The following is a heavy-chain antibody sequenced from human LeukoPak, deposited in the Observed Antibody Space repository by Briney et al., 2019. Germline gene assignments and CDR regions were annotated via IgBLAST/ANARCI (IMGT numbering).Heavy chain of an antibody. J-gene: IGHJ4*02. V-gene: IGHV4-4*07. D-gene: IGHD3-16*02. CDR1: GGSISDYY. CDR3: ARGWSHDYIWGSYRYTGVPDY. CDR2: MYISGNI. Sequence: SETLSLTCTVSGGSISDYYWTWIRQPAGKGLEWIGRMYISGNIAYNPSLRGRATMSADTSKNQVSLKLRSVTAADTAVYYCARGWSHDYIWGSYRYTGVPDYWGQGTLVTVSS.